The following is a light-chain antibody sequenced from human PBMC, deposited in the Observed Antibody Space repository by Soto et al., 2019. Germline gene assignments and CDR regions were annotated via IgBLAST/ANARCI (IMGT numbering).Light chain of an antibody. CDR1: SSNIGAGYD. V-gene: IGLV1-40*01. J-gene: IGLJ1*01. CDR2: GNS. Sequence: QSVLTQPPSVSGAPGQRVTISCTGSSSNIGAGYDVHWYQQLPGTAPKLLISGNSNRPSGVPDRFSGSKSGTSASLAIIGLQAEDEADYYCQSYDSSLSGYVFGTGTKVTV. CDR3: QSYDSSLSGYV.